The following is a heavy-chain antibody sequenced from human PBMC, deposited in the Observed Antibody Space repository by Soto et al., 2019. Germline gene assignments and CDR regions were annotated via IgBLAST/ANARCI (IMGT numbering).Heavy chain of an antibody. V-gene: IGHV1-18*04. CDR2: ISAYNGNT. Sequence: VASVKVSCKASGYTFTSYGISWVRQAPGQGLEWMGWISAYNGNTNYAQKLQGRVTMTTDTSTSTAYMELRSLRSDDTAVYYCAKSNFWSGYENWFDPWGQGTLVTVSS. J-gene: IGHJ5*02. CDR3: AKSNFWSGYENWFDP. D-gene: IGHD3-3*01. CDR1: GYTFTSYG.